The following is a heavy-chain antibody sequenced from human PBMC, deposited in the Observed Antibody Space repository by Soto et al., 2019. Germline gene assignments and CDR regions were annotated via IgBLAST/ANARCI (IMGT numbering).Heavy chain of an antibody. CDR3: ARHFGLGYCASTSCYDFDS. D-gene: IGHD2-2*01. Sequence: SETLSLTCTVSGDSLSTSTYSWGWIRQPPGKGLEWIGSIYYSGSTYYNPSLKSRVTISADTSNTQFSLKLTSVTAADTAVYYCARHFGLGYCASTSCYDFDSWGQGTMVTVSS. J-gene: IGHJ4*02. V-gene: IGHV4-39*01. CDR1: GDSLSTSTYS. CDR2: IYYSGST.